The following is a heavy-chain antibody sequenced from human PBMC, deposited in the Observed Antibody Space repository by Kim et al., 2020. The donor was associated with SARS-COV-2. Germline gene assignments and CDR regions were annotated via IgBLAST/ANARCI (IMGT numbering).Heavy chain of an antibody. CDR3: AKGVVAATEGYFDY. Sequence: ADSGKGRFTISRDNSKNTLYLQMGSLGAEDTAVYYCAKGVVAATEGYFDYWGRGTLVTVAS. V-gene: IGHV3-23*01. J-gene: IGHJ4*02. D-gene: IGHD2-15*01.